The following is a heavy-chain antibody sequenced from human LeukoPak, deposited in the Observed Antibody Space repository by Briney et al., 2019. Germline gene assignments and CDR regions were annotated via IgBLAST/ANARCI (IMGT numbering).Heavy chain of an antibody. CDR3: ARGYSSGWYLSPFANWYFDL. J-gene: IGHJ2*01. D-gene: IGHD6-19*01. V-gene: IGHV4-39*01. Sequence: PSETLSLTCSVSGGSINRSGYFWGWIRQPPGKGLEWIGSVNYSGSTYYNPSLKSRVTVSVDTSKNQFSLKLSSVTAADTAVYYCARGYSSGWYLSPFANWYFDLWGRGTLVTVSS. CDR1: GGSINRSGYF. CDR2: VNYSGST.